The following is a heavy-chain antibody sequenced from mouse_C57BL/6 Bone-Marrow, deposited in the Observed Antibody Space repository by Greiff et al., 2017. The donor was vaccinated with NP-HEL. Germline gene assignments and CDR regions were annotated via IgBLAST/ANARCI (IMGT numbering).Heavy chain of an antibody. Sequence: EVKLEESGGGLVQPGGSLSLSCAASGFTFTDYYMSWVRQPPGKALEWLGFIRNKANGYTTEYSASVKGRFTISRDNSQSILYLQMNALRAEDSATYYCAGTTVYWYFDVWGTGTTVTVSS. V-gene: IGHV7-3*01. CDR2: IRNKANGYTT. J-gene: IGHJ1*03. CDR3: AGTTVYWYFDV. CDR1: GFTFTDYY. D-gene: IGHD1-1*01.